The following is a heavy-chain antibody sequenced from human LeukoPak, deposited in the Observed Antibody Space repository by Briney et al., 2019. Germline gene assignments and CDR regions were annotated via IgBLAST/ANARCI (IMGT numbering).Heavy chain of an antibody. V-gene: IGHV4-34*01. Sequence: SETLSLTCAVYGWSFNDYYWNWIRQPPGKGLGWIGEINARGDTNYNPSLKSRVTISVDTSKKQFSLRVTSMIAADTALYYCARGQVPAARGYNWFDPWGQGTLVTVSS. D-gene: IGHD2-2*01. CDR1: GWSFNDYY. CDR2: INARGDT. CDR3: ARGQVPAARGYNWFDP. J-gene: IGHJ5*02.